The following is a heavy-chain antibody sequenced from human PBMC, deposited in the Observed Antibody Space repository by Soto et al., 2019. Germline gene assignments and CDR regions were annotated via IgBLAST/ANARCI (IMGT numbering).Heavy chain of an antibody. J-gene: IGHJ3*02. CDR1: GGTFSSYA. D-gene: IGHD1-26*01. V-gene: IGHV1-69*13. Sequence: ASVKVSCKASGGTFSSYAISWVRQAPGQWLEWMGGIIPIFGTANYAQKFQGRVTITADESTSTAYMELSSLRSEDTAVYYCAREGVGAHSHDAFYIWGQWKMVT. CDR2: IIPIFGTA. CDR3: AREGVGAHSHDAFYI.